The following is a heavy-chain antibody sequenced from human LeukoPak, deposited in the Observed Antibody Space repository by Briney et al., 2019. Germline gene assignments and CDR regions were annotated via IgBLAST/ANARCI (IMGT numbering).Heavy chain of an antibody. CDR1: GGSISSSSYY. V-gene: IGHV4-39*07. J-gene: IGHJ4*02. CDR3: ARDSDPMVRGVTKGYFDY. CDR2: IYYSGGT. Sequence: SETLSLTCTVSGGSISSSSYYWGWIRQPPGKGLEWIGSIYYSGGTYYNPSLKSRVTISVDTSKNQFSLKLSSVTAADTAVYYCARDSDPMVRGVTKGYFDYWGQGTLVTVSS. D-gene: IGHD3-10*01.